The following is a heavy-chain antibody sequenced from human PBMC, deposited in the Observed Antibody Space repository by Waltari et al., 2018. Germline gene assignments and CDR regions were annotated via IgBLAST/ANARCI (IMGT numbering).Heavy chain of an antibody. V-gene: IGHV1-69*05. CDR1: GGDRSSYA. D-gene: IGHD6-19*01. CDR3: ATSSSGWYQDASDV. J-gene: IGHJ3*01. Sequence: QVQLVQSGAEVKKPGSSVRGSCKASGGDRSSYAIRWVRQAPGQGLVWMGGMIPMFGAPNYAQKFQGRITITTDESTRTDYMELSSLRSDDTAVYFCATSSSGWYQDASDVWGHGTLVTV. CDR2: MIPMFGAP.